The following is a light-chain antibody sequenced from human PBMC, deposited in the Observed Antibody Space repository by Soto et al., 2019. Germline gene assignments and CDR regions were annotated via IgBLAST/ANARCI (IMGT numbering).Light chain of an antibody. J-gene: IGKJ1*01. CDR3: QQRSNWPPT. CDR1: QSVTNN. Sequence: EIVLTQSPGSLSLSPGERATLSCRASQSVTNNYLAWYQQRPGLAPRLLIYDASNRATGIPARFSGSGSGTDFTLTISSLEPEDFAVYYCQQRSNWPPTFGQGTKVDIK. CDR2: DAS. V-gene: IGKV3-11*01.